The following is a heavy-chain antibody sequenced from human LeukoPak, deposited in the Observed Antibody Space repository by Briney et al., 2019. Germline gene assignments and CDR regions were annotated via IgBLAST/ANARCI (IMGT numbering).Heavy chain of an antibody. CDR1: GFTFSSYG. D-gene: IGHD6-13*01. Sequence: GGSLRLSCAASGFTFSSYGMSWVRQAPGKGLEWVSAISGSGGSTYYADSVKGRFTISRDNSKNTLYLQMNSLRAEDTAVYYCARLYSSSWYRGYYYYMDVWGKGTTVTVSS. V-gene: IGHV3-23*01. CDR2: ISGSGGST. J-gene: IGHJ6*03. CDR3: ARLYSSSWYRGYYYYMDV.